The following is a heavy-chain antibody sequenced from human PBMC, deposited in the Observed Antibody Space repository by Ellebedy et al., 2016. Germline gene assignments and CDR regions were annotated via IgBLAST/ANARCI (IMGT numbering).Heavy chain of an antibody. J-gene: IGHJ4*02. Sequence: SETLSLTCIVSGGSISRYYWSWIRQPPGRGLEWIGNIYYTGTTNYNPSLQSRVTISLDASKNQFSLRLTSVTAADTGVYYCANGGSLSYGIFDYWGQGNLVTVSS. CDR1: GGSISRYY. CDR3: ANGGSLSYGIFDY. V-gene: IGHV4-59*12. D-gene: IGHD3-16*01. CDR2: IYYTGTT.